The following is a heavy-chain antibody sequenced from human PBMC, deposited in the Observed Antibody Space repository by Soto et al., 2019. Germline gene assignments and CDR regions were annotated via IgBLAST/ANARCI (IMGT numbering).Heavy chain of an antibody. CDR3: ARPPYDFWSGYSGYYYGMDV. J-gene: IGHJ6*02. CDR2: MNPNSGNT. CDR1: GYTFTSYD. Sequence: ASVKVSCKASGYTFTSYDINWVRQATGQGLEWMGWMNPNSGNTGYAQKFQGRVTMTRNTSISTAYMELSSLRSEDTAVYYCARPPYDFWSGYSGYYYGMDVWGQGTTVTVSS. D-gene: IGHD3-3*01. V-gene: IGHV1-8*01.